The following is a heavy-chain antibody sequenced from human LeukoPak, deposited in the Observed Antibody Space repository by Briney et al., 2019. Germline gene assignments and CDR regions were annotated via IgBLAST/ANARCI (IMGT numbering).Heavy chain of an antibody. Sequence: SETLSLTCAVYGGSFSGYYWSWIRQPPGKGLEWIGEINHSGSTNYNPSLKSRVTISVDTSKNQFSLKLSSVTAADTAVYYCARGGYFGDYYYYYYMDVWGKGTTVTVSS. V-gene: IGHV4-34*01. J-gene: IGHJ6*03. CDR1: GGSFSGYY. CDR2: INHSGST. CDR3: ARGGYFGDYYYYYYMDV. D-gene: IGHD4-17*01.